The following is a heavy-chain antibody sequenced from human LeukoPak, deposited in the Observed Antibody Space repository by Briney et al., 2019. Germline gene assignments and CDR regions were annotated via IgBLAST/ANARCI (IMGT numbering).Heavy chain of an antibody. V-gene: IGHV1-69*05. CDR2: IIPIFGTA. Sequence: SVKLSCNVSGGSFSSYAISWVRQAPGQGLEWMGRIIPIFGTANYAQKFQGRVTITTDESTSTAYMELSSLRSEDTAVYYCARDYCRGGSCYSAPLFDYCGQGPLVPVSS. D-gene: IGHD2-15*01. CDR1: GGSFSSYA. CDR3: ARDYCRGGSCYSAPLFDY. J-gene: IGHJ4*02.